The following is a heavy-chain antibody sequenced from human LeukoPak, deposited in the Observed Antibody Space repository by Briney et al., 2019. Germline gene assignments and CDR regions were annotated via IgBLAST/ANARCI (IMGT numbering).Heavy chain of an antibody. CDR1: GYTFTGYG. Sequence: ASVKVSCKASGYTFTGYGISWVRQAPGQGLEWMGWISAYNGNTNYAQKLQGRVTMTTDTSTSTAYMELRSLRSDDTAVYYCAAIMITFGGVIAYDYWGQGTLVTVSS. CDR3: AAIMITFGGVIAYDY. V-gene: IGHV1-18*01. J-gene: IGHJ4*02. D-gene: IGHD3-16*02. CDR2: ISAYNGNT.